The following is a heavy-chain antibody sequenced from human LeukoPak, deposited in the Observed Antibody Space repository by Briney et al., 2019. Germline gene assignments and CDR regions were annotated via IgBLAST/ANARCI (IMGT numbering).Heavy chain of an antibody. CDR3: ARMHYDILTGYYRPPHYFDY. D-gene: IGHD3-9*01. V-gene: IGHV4-61*02. CDR2: IYTSGST. Sequence: SQTLSLTCTVSGGSISSGSYYWSWIRQPAGKGLEWIGRIYTSGSTNYNPSLKSRVTISVDTSKNQFSLKLSSVTAADTAVYYCARMHYDILTGYYRPPHYFDYWGQGTLVTVSS. J-gene: IGHJ4*02. CDR1: GGSISSGSYY.